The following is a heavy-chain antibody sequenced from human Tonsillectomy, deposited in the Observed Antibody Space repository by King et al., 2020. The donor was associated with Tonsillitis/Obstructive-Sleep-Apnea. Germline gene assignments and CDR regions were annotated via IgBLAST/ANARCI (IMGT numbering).Heavy chain of an antibody. CDR2: IRSSGSTR. Sequence: VQLVESGGGLVKPGGSLRVSCVASGFTFRSYEMNWVRQAPGKGLEWVSYIRSSGSTRYYADSVKGRFTISRDNAKNSLFLQMNSLRAEDTAVYYCATLTTPGYYYYMDVWGKGTTVTVSS. CDR1: GFTFRSYE. CDR3: ATLTTPGYYYYMDV. D-gene: IGHD4-11*01. J-gene: IGHJ6*03. V-gene: IGHV3-48*03.